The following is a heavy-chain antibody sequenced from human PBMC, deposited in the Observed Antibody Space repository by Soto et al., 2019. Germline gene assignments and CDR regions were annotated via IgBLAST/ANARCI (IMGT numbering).Heavy chain of an antibody. CDR1: GYTLAELS. J-gene: IGHJ6*02. CDR2: FDPDDGET. D-gene: IGHD2-2*01. V-gene: IGHV1-24*01. Sequence: GASVKVSCKVSGYTLAELSRHWLRQAPGKGLEWMGGFDPDDGETIYAQQFQGSVTMTEDPSTDTAYMELSSMISEATAVYYCATDPSRVGVPPAPTYGMDVWGQGTTVTVSS. CDR3: ATDPSRVGVPPAPTYGMDV.